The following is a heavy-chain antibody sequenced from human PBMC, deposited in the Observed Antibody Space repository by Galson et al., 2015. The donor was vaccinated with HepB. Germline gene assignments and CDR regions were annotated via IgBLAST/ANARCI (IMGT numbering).Heavy chain of an antibody. V-gene: IGHV3-15*07. CDR1: GFTFSNAW. Sequence: SLRLSCAASGFTFSNAWMNWVRQAPGKGLEWVGRIKSKTDGGTTDYAAPVKGRFTISRDDSKNTLYLQMNSLKTEDTAVYYCTTARNGYCSSTSCPKQEKYYYYYYMDVWGKGTTVTVSS. CDR3: TTARNGYCSSTSCPKQEKYYYYYYMDV. D-gene: IGHD2-2*01. CDR2: IKSKTDGGTT. J-gene: IGHJ6*03.